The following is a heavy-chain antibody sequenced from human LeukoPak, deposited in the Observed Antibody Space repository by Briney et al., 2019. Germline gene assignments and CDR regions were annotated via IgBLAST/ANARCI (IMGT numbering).Heavy chain of an antibody. D-gene: IGHD6-19*01. CDR3: ARGAVVVAGTIL. V-gene: IGHV4-61*01. J-gene: IGHJ4*02. CDR2: IYYSGST. Sequence: SETLSLTCTVSGGSVSSGSYYWSWIRQPPGKGLEWIGYIYYSGSTNYNPSLKSRVSISVDTSKNQFSLKLTSVTAADTAVYYCARGAVVVAGTILWGQGTLVTVSS. CDR1: GGSVSSGSYY.